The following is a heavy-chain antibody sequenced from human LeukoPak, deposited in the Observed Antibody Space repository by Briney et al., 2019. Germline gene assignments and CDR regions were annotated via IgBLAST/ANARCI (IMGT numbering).Heavy chain of an antibody. CDR1: GGTFSSYA. CDR2: IIPILGIA. V-gene: IGHV1-69*04. J-gene: IGHJ4*02. CDR3: ASLWGSGSYYNQIDY. Sequence: PVKVSCKASGGTFSSYAISWVRQAPGQGLEWMGRIIPILGIANYAQKFQGRVTITADKSTSTAYMELSSLRSEDTAVYYCASLWGSGSYYNQIDYWGQGTLVTVSS. D-gene: IGHD3-10*01.